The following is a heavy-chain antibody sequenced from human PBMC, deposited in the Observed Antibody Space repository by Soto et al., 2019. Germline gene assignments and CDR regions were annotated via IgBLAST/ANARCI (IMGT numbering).Heavy chain of an antibody. Sequence: SETLSLTCAVSGGSISSGGYSWSWIRQPPGKGLEWIGYIYHSGSTYYNPPLKSRVTISVDRSKNQFSLKLSSVTAADTAVYYCARGLCSGGSCYSFDYWGQGTLVTVSS. D-gene: IGHD2-15*01. CDR2: IYHSGST. CDR3: ARGLCSGGSCYSFDY. J-gene: IGHJ4*02. CDR1: GGSISSGGYS. V-gene: IGHV4-30-2*01.